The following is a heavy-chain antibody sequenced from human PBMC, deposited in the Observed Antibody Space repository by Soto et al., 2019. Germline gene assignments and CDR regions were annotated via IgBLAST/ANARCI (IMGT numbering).Heavy chain of an antibody. D-gene: IGHD3-3*01. J-gene: IGHJ4*02. V-gene: IGHV3-73*01. CDR1: GFTFSGSA. CDR3: TRLEGHSFGFDY. Sequence: QPGGSLRLSCAASGFTFSGSAVHWVRQASGKGLEWIGRIKNKANNYVTAYAASVEGRFTVSRDESKNTAYLQMDSLKTEDTAMYYCTRLEGHSFGFDYWGPGTLVTVSS. CDR2: IKNKANNYVT.